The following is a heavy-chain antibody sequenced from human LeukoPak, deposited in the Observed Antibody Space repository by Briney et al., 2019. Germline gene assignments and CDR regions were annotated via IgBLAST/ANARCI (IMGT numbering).Heavy chain of an antibody. V-gene: IGHV3-23*01. CDR1: GVIFRNFA. D-gene: IGHD1-14*01. J-gene: IGHJ4*02. CDR3: ANRRNYASDY. CDR2: ISGSGDST. Sequence: PGGSLRPSCKASGVIFRNFAMSWVRQAPGKGLERISAISGSGDSTHYADSVKGRFTISRDNSKNALYLQMNSLRDEDTAIYYCANRRNYASDYWGQGTLVTVSS.